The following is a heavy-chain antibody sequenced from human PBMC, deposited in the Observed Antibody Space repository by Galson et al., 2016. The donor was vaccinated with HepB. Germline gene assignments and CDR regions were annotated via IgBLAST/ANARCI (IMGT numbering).Heavy chain of an antibody. CDR3: ARDEGEYSLFDS. J-gene: IGHJ4*02. CDR2: VWYDGSKK. Sequence: LRLSCAASGFSPNSYVMHWVRQAPGKGLEWAAVVWYDGSKKYYADSVKGRFTISRDISKNTLYLQMNNLRVEDTAVYYCARDEGEYSLFDSWGQGTQVTVSS. CDR1: GFSPNSYV. D-gene: IGHD5-18*01. V-gene: IGHV3-33*01.